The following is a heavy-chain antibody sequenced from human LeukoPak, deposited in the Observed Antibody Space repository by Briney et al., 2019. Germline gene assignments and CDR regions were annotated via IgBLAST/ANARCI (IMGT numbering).Heavy chain of an antibody. CDR1: GFTFGSYA. CDR3: AKAIFGVALNDY. J-gene: IGHJ4*02. CDR2: VSDFGGTT. D-gene: IGHD3-3*01. Sequence: GGSLRLSCAASGFTFGSYAMTWVRQAPGKGLEWVSTVSDFGGTTYYSRSVKGRFTISRDNSKNTLYLQMNSLRAEDTAVYYCAKAIFGVALNDYWGQGTLVTVSS. V-gene: IGHV3-23*01.